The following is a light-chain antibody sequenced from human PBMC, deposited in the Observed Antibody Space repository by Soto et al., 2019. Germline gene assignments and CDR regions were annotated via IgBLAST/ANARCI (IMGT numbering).Light chain of an antibody. CDR3: QQYNNWQGT. CDR1: QSVSSN. V-gene: IGKV3-15*01. Sequence: IVMTQSPATLSVSPGERATLSCRASQSVSSNLAWYQQKPGQAPRLLIYGASTRATGIPARFSGSGSGTEFTLTISSLQSEDFAVYYCQQYNNWQGTFGQGTKVDIK. CDR2: GAS. J-gene: IGKJ1*01.